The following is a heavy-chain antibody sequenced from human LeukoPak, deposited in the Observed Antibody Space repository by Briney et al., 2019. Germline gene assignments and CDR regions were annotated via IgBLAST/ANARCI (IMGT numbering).Heavy chain of an antibody. J-gene: IGHJ4*02. CDR2: INHSGST. V-gene: IGHV4-34*01. D-gene: IGHD6-19*01. CDR1: GGSFSGYY. CDR3: ARGWNRSGWYVY. Sequence: SETLSLTCAVYGGSFSGYYWSWIRQPPGKGLEWIGEINHSGSTNYNPSLKSRVTISVDTSKSQFSLKLSSVTAADTAVYYCARGWNRSGWYVYWGQGTLVTVSS.